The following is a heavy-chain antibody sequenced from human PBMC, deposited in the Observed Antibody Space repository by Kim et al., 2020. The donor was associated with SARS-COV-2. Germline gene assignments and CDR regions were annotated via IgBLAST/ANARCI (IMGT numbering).Heavy chain of an antibody. CDR1: GDSVSSNSAA. CDR3: AREIPLGNNSSWRSRSEHDH. Sequence: SQTLSLTCAISGDSVSSNSAAWNCIRQSPSRGLEWLGRTYYRSKWYNDYAVSVKSRITINPDTSKNQFSLQLNSVTPEDTAVYYCAREIPLGNNSSWRSRSEHDHRRQGTLFTVSS. CDR2: TYYRSKWYN. D-gene: IGHD6-13*01. J-gene: IGHJ4*02. V-gene: IGHV6-1*01.